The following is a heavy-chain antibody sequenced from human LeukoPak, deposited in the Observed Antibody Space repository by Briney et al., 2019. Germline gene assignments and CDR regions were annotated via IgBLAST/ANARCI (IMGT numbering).Heavy chain of an antibody. CDR1: GGTFSSYA. Sequence: GASVKVSCKASGGTFSSYAISWVRQAPGQGLEWMGGIIPIFGTANYAQKFQGRVTITADESTSTAYMELSSLRSEDTAVYYCARDDCSGGSCYYSRRHWFDPWGQGTLVTVSS. D-gene: IGHD2-15*01. CDR3: ARDDCSGGSCYYSRRHWFDP. J-gene: IGHJ5*02. V-gene: IGHV1-69*13. CDR2: IIPIFGTA.